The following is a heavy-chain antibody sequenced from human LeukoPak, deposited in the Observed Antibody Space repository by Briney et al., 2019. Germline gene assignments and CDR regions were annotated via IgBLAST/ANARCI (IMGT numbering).Heavy chain of an antibody. D-gene: IGHD6-19*01. V-gene: IGHV1-2*02. CDR3: ARRAVGNSYYYSMDV. CDR2: INPNSGGT. Sequence: GASVKVSCKASGYTFTGYYMHWVRQAPGQGLEWMGWINPNSGGTNYAQKFQGRVTITRNTSISTAFMELSSLRYEDTAVYYCARRAVGNSYYYSMDVWGKGTTVTVSS. CDR1: GYTFTGYY. J-gene: IGHJ6*03.